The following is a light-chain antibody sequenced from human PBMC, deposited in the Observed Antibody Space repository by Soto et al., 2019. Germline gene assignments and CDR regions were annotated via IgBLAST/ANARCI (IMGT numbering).Light chain of an antibody. CDR1: QSVTGTN. CDR3: HQYGSSLGT. CDR2: DAV. J-gene: IGKJ2*01. V-gene: IGKV3-20*01. Sequence: IVLTQSPVTLSLSPGEGATLSCRASQSVTGTNLACYQQRAGQAPRLLIYDAVRRATGIPDRFSGSGSGTDFTLTISRLEPEDFAVYYCHQYGSSLGTFGQGTKVEI.